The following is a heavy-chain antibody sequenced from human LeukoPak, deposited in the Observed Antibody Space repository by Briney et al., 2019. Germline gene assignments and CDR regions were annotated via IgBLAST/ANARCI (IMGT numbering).Heavy chain of an antibody. D-gene: IGHD6-13*01. Sequence: SETLSLTCTVSGGSISSYYWSWIRQPAGKGLEWIGRIYTSGSTNYNPSLKSRVTISVDTSKNQFSLKLSSVTAADTAVYYCARRGRKYSSSWYYYYYYMDVWGKGTTVTVSS. V-gene: IGHV4-4*07. J-gene: IGHJ6*03. CDR2: IYTSGST. CDR1: GGSISSYY. CDR3: ARRGRKYSSSWYYYYYYMDV.